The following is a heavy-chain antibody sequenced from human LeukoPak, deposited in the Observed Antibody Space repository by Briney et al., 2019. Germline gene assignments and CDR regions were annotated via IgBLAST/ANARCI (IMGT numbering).Heavy chain of an antibody. V-gene: IGHV4-30-2*01. D-gene: IGHD3-10*01. J-gene: IGHJ4*02. Sequence: SQTLSLTCAVSGGSISSGGYSWRWIRQPPGKGLEWIGYIYHSGSTYYNPSLKSRVTISVDRSKNQFSLKLSSVTAADTAVYYCARVRGVGLYFDYWGQGTLVTVSS. CDR2: IYHSGST. CDR1: GGSISSGGYS. CDR3: ARVRGVGLYFDY.